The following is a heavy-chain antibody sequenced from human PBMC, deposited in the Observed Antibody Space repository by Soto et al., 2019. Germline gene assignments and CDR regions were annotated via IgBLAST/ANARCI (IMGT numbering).Heavy chain of an antibody. D-gene: IGHD4-4*01. CDR2: INPDGSST. V-gene: IGHV3-74*01. J-gene: IGHJ6*02. Sequence: EVQLAESGGGLVQPGGSLRLSCAASGFTFSPYWMHWVRQAPGKGLVWVSRINPDGSSTNYADSVKGRFTISRDNAKNKLYLQMNSLRAEDTAVYYCGRGGSNSPNVMDVWGQGTTFTVSS. CDR3: GRGGSNSPNVMDV. CDR1: GFTFSPYW.